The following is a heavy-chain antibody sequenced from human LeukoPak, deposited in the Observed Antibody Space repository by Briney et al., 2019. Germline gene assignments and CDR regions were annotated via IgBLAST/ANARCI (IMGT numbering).Heavy chain of an antibody. J-gene: IGHJ4*02. D-gene: IGHD6-13*01. CDR1: GFTFSSYA. Sequence: GGSLRLSCAASGFTFSSYAMSWVRQAPGKGLEWVSSISDNSGRTYYADSVKGRFSISRDNSNNTLYLQMNSLRAEDAAVYYCAKGTSSWERVDYWGQGTLVTVSS. CDR2: ISDNSGRT. V-gene: IGHV3-23*01. CDR3: AKGTSSWERVDY.